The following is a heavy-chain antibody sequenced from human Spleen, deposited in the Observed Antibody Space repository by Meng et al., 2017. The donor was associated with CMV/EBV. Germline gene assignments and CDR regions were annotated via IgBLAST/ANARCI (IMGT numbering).Heavy chain of an antibody. D-gene: IGHD4-17*01. J-gene: IGHJ5*02. CDR2: INQSGST. V-gene: IGHV4-34*01. CDR1: GGSCSGYY. CDR3: ARYGPRRRPPFDP. Sequence: QRQRWGAGLLNPPSILSLACAVDGGSCSGYYGSWIRQPAGKGLEWIGEINQSGSTNYNPSLKSRVTISVDTSKNQFSLKLSSVTAADTAVYYCARYGPRRRPPFDPWGQGTLVTVSS.